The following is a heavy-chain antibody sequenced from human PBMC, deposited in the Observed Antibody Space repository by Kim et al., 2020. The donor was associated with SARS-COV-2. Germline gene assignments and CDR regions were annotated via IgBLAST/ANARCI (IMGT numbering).Heavy chain of an antibody. CDR1: GFTFDDYA. V-gene: IGHV3-9*01. Sequence: GGSLRLSCAASGFTFDDYAMHWVRQAPGKGLEWVSGISWNSGSIGYADSVKGRFTISRDNAKNSLYLQMNSLRAEDTALYYCAKDQQQLVNGGAFDIWGQGTMVTVSS. CDR2: ISWNSGSI. CDR3: AKDQQQLVNGGAFDI. D-gene: IGHD6-13*01. J-gene: IGHJ3*02.